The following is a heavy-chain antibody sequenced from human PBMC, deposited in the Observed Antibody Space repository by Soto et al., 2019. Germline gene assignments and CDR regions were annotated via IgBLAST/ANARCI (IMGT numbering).Heavy chain of an antibody. V-gene: IGHV3-66*01. J-gene: IGHJ6*02. CDR2: IYSGGST. CDR3: ARDQYYDILTGYEYGMDV. CDR1: GFTVSSNY. Sequence: EVQLVESGGGLVQPGGSLRLSCAASGFTVSSNYMSWVRQAPGKGLEWVSVIYSGGSTYYADSVKGRFTISRDNSKNMLYLQMNSLRAEDTAVYYCARDQYYDILTGYEYGMDVWGQGTTVTVSS. D-gene: IGHD3-9*01.